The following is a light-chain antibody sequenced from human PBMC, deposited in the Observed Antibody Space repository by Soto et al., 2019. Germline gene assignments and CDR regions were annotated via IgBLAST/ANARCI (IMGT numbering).Light chain of an antibody. CDR2: EVT. V-gene: IGLV2-14*01. J-gene: IGLJ1*01. Sequence: QSMLTQPASVSGSPGQSITISRTGTSSDIGAYDYVSWYQQYPGRVPKLLIHEVTNRPSGVSDRFSGSKSGNTASLTISGLQTEDEADYYCSSHAGSSAFYVFGTGTKVTVL. CDR1: SSDIGAYDY. CDR3: SSHAGSSAFYV.